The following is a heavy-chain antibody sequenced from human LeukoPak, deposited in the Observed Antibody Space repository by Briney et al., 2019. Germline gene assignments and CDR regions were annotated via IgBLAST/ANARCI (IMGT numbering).Heavy chain of an antibody. Sequence: GWVRQPPGKGLEWIGSIYYSGSTYYNPSLKSRVTISVDTSKNQFSLKLSSVTAADTAVYYCARHKTGYSSGWSIDYWGRGTLVNVSS. CDR2: IYYSGST. V-gene: IGHV4-39*01. J-gene: IGHJ4*02. D-gene: IGHD6-19*01. CDR3: ARHKTGYSSGWSIDY.